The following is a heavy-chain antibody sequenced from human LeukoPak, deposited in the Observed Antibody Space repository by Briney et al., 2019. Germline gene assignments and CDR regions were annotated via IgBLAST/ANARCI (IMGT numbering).Heavy chain of an antibody. CDR1: GYIFTRYA. D-gene: IGHD3-10*01. J-gene: IGHJ5*02. V-gene: IGHV1-3*01. Sequence: SVKVSCKASGYIFTRYAMYWVRQAPGQRLEWMGWINAGNGNTKYSQKFQVRVTITRDTSASTAYMELSSLRSEDTAVYYCARGEVITMVRGGIGSNWFDPWGQGTLVTVSS. CDR3: ARGEVITMVRGGIGSNWFDP. CDR2: INAGNGNT.